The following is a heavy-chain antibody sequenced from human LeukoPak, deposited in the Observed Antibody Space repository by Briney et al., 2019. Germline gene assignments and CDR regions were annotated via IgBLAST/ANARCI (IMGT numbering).Heavy chain of an antibody. CDR1: GGSISSGDYY. D-gene: IGHD6-6*01. V-gene: IGHV4-39*07. CDR3: ARAEWREGHSSSSVLDY. Sequence: SETLSLTCTVSGGSISSGDYYWSWIRQPPGKGLEWIGEINHSGTTNCNPSLKSRVTISVDTSKNQFSLKLSSVTAADTAVYYCARAEWREGHSSSSVLDYWGQGTLVTVSS. J-gene: IGHJ4*02. CDR2: INHSGTT.